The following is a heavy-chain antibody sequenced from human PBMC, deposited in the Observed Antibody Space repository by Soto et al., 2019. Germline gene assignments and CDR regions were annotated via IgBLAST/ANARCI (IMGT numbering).Heavy chain of an antibody. CDR3: ARANTWVTGRVGTH. D-gene: IGHD1-1*01. J-gene: IGHJ4*02. Sequence: QIHLEQWRIEMQEPGTSLKISCATSGYSFTNYGISWVRQAPGQGLEWMGWISGYNGNTKYAQSFHDRVVMTADKFTSTGYLEMRNLRSNDTAVYYCARANTWVTGRVGTHWGQGTKVTVSS. V-gene: IGHV1-18*01. CDR1: GYSFTNYG. CDR2: ISGYNGNT.